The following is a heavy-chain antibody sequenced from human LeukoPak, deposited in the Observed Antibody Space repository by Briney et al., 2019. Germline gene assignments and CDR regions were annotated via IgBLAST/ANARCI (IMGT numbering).Heavy chain of an antibody. CDR3: ARVESAAGLDY. V-gene: IGHV4-59*01. CDR1: GGSISSYY. D-gene: IGHD1-14*01. J-gene: IGHJ4*02. Sequence: SETLSLTCTVPGGSISSYYWSWIRQPPGKGLEWIGYIYYSGTTNYNPSLRSRVTISVATSKNQFSLKLSSVTAADTAVYYCARVESAAGLDYWGQGTLVTVSS. CDR2: IYYSGTT.